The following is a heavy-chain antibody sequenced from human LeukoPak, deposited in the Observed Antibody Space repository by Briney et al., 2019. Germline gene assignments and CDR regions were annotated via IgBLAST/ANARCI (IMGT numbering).Heavy chain of an antibody. V-gene: IGHV4-4*07. D-gene: IGHD1-26*01. Sequence: PSETLSLTCTVSGGSISSYYWSWIRQPAGKGLEWIGRIYTSGSTNYNPSLKSRVTISVDTSKSQFSLKLRSVTAADTAVYYCARVPVNIWENWFDPWGQGTLVTVSS. CDR1: GGSISSYY. CDR3: ARVPVNIWENWFDP. J-gene: IGHJ5*02. CDR2: IYTSGST.